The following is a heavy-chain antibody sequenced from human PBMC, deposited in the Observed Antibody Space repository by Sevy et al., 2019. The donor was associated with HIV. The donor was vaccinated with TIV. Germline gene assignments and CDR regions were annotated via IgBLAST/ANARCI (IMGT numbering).Heavy chain of an antibody. CDR2: IKEDDTVK. V-gene: IGHV3-7*04. CDR1: GFSLETYW. CDR3: VRAIQSEGSF. Sequence: GGSLRLSYAASGFSLETYWMNWVRQAPGKPLEWVANIKEDDTVKYYVDSVKGRFTIFRDNGRNLVYLVMNNLRVGDTARYYCVRAIQSEGSFWGQGTLVTVSS. D-gene: IGHD2-2*02. J-gene: IGHJ4*02.